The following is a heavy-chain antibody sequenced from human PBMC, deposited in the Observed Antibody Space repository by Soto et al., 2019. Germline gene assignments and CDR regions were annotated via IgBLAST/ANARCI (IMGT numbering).Heavy chain of an antibody. Sequence: GGSLRLSCAASGFTFSSYAMSWVRQAPGKGLEWVSAISGSGGSTYYADSVKGRFTISRDNSKNTLYLQMNSLRAEDTAVYYCANREGDSSGYYYGGSAFYYYYGMDVWGQGTTVTVSS. J-gene: IGHJ6*02. CDR1: GFTFSSYA. D-gene: IGHD3-22*01. CDR2: ISGSGGST. CDR3: ANREGDSSGYYYGGSAFYYYYGMDV. V-gene: IGHV3-23*01.